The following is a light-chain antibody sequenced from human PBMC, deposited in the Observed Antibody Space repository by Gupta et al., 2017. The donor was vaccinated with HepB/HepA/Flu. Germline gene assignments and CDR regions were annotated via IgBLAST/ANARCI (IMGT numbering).Light chain of an antibody. CDR2: AAS. CDR3: QQYNKGPPFT. Sequence: DIVMTQSPATLSVSPGERATLSCRASQSVSSNLTWYQQKPGRTPRLLIYAASARATGVPARFSGSGSGTEFTLPISSLQSEDCAVYYCQQYNKGPPFTFGQGTRLEI. J-gene: IGKJ5*01. V-gene: IGKV3-15*01. CDR1: QSVSSN.